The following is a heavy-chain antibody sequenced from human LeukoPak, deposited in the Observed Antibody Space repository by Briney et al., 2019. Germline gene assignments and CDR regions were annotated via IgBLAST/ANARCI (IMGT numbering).Heavy chain of an antibody. D-gene: IGHD3-10*01. CDR2: IYYSGST. J-gene: IGHJ3*02. Sequence: PSETLSLTCTVSGGSISSYYWSWIRQPPGKGLEWIGYIYYSGSTNYNPSLKSRVTISVDTSKNQFSLKLSSVTDADTAVYYCARSITMVRGVMTDAFDIWGQGTMVTVSS. CDR3: ARSITMVRGVMTDAFDI. CDR1: GGSISSYY. V-gene: IGHV4-59*01.